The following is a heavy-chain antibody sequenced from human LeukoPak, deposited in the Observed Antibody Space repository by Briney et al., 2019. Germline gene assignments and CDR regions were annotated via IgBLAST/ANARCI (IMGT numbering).Heavy chain of an antibody. D-gene: IGHD6-19*01. CDR1: RFTVSTNY. CDR2: ISGSGGST. CDR3: AKDRSLAVAGSRNLFDY. J-gene: IGHJ4*02. V-gene: IGHV3-23*01. Sequence: GGSLRLSCAASRFTVSTNYMSWVRQAPGKGLEWVSAISGSGGSTYYADSVKGRFTISRDNSKNTLYLQMNSLRAEDTAVYYCAKDRSLAVAGSRNLFDYWGQGTLVTVSS.